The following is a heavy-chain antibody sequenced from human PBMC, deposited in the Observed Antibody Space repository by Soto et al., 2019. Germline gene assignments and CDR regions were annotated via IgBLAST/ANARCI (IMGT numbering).Heavy chain of an antibody. Sequence: QVQLQESGPGLVKPSETLSLTCTVSGGSISSCYWNWIRQPPGKGLEWIGYIFYSGSTNYNPSLTSRVTISVDTSKNQFSLKLSSVTAADTAVYYCARARSGYYRDFDYWGQGTLVTVSS. CDR3: ARARSGYYRDFDY. V-gene: IGHV4-59*01. CDR1: GGSISSCY. D-gene: IGHD3-22*01. CDR2: IFYSGST. J-gene: IGHJ4*02.